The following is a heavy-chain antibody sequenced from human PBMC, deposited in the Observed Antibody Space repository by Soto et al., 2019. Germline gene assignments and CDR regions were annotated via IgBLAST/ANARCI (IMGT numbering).Heavy chain of an antibody. J-gene: IGHJ5*02. D-gene: IGHD1-26*01. CDR2: INTDGTTP. CDR1: GFTFSTYW. V-gene: IGHV3-74*01. CDR3: ARVKSGSYDWFDP. Sequence: EVQLVESGGGLLNPGGSLRLSCAASGFTFSTYWMHWVRQVPGKGLVWVSRINTDGTTPTYADFVKGRITISRDNAKNTVYLQMNSLTAEDTAVYYCARVKSGSYDWFDPWGQGTLVTVSS.